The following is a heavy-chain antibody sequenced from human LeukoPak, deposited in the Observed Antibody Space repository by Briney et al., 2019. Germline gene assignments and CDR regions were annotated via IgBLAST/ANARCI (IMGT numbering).Heavy chain of an antibody. CDR3: ARLWIVATWFDA. V-gene: IGHV4-39*02. CDR2: IFYSGKT. D-gene: IGHD2-2*03. Sequence: PSETLSLTCTVSNGSMTSDSYYWAWVRQPPGKGMEWIGTIFYSGKTYYSASLKSRVTVSLDTSRKNFSLRLSSVTAADTAVYYCARLWIVATWFDAWGQGALVTVSS. J-gene: IGHJ5*02. CDR1: NGSMTSDSYY.